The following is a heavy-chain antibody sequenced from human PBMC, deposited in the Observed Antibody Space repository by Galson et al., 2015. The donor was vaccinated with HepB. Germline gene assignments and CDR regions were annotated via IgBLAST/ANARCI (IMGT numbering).Heavy chain of an antibody. D-gene: IGHD3-9*01. CDR3: ARGLNYEMLTGDYYGMDV. Sequence: SVKVSCKASGCTFTTYDINWVRRATGQGLEWMGWMNPNSANTGYAQKFKGRVTMTRDTSTNTAYMEVSSLRFEDTAVYYCARGLNYEMLTGDYYGMDVWGQGTTVTVSS. CDR2: MNPNSANT. V-gene: IGHV1-8*01. CDR1: GCTFTTYD. J-gene: IGHJ6*02.